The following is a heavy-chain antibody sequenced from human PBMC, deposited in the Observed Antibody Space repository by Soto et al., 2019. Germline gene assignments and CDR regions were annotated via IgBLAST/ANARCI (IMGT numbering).Heavy chain of an antibody. CDR2: ISAYNGNT. CDR1: GYTFTSYG. V-gene: IGHV1-18*01. CDR3: ARAPPNYYGSGSYYSWFDP. J-gene: IGHJ5*02. D-gene: IGHD3-10*01. Sequence: GASVKVSCKASGYTFTSYGISWVRQAPGQGLEWKGWISAYNGNTNYAQKLQGRVTMTTDTSTSTAYMELRSLRSDDTAVYYCARAPPNYYGSGSYYSWFDPWGQGTLVTVSS.